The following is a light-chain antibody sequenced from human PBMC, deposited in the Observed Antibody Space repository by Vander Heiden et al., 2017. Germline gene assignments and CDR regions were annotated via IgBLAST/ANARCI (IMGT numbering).Light chain of an antibody. Sequence: EIVLTQSPATLSLSPGERATLSCRASQSVNSYLAWYQQKPGQAPRLLIHYASNRATGIPARFSGSGSGTDFTLTISSLEPEDFAVYYCQQRGNWPITFGQGTRLEIK. V-gene: IGKV3-11*01. J-gene: IGKJ5*01. CDR2: YAS. CDR3: QQRGNWPIT. CDR1: QSVNSY.